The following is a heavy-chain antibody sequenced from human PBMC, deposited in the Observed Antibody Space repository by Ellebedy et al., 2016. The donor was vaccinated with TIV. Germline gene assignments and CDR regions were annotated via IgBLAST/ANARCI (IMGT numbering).Heavy chain of an antibody. Sequence: GESLKISCAASGFTFSSYAMHWVRPAPGKGLEWVAVISYDGSNKYYADSVKGRFTISRDNSKNTLYLQMNSLRAEDTAVYYCARVSQVWFGELLTRNYYYGMDVWGQGTTVTVSS. D-gene: IGHD3-10*01. CDR2: ISYDGSNK. V-gene: IGHV3-30-3*01. CDR3: ARVSQVWFGELLTRNYYYGMDV. CDR1: GFTFSSYA. J-gene: IGHJ6*02.